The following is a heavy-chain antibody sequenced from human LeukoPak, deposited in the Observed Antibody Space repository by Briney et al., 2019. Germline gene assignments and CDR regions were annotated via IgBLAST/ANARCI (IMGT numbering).Heavy chain of an antibody. J-gene: IGHJ4*02. CDR3: AKYIFGSDYFEY. Sequence: PSETLSLTCTVSGGSISGYYWSWIRQPAGAGLEWIGRIFSSGTTNYNPSLKSRVTIPVDTPTNHLSLRLSSVAAAGTAVYYGAKYIFGSDYFEYWGQGTLVTISS. V-gene: IGHV4-4*07. D-gene: IGHD5-18*01. CDR2: IFSSGTT. CDR1: GGSISGYY.